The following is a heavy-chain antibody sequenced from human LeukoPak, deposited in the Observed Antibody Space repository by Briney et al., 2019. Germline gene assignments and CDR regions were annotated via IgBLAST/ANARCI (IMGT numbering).Heavy chain of an antibody. V-gene: IGHV3-48*02. D-gene: IGHD3-22*01. J-gene: IGHJ4*02. CDR3: ARGCDYFDSSGYCY. CDR2: ISSSSTTI. CDR1: GFTFSSYS. Sequence: GRSLRLSCAASGFTFSSYSMNWVRQAPGKGLEWVSYISSSSTTIYYADSVKGRFTISRDNAKNSLYLHMNSLRDEDTAVYYCARGCDYFDSSGYCYWGQGTLVTVSS.